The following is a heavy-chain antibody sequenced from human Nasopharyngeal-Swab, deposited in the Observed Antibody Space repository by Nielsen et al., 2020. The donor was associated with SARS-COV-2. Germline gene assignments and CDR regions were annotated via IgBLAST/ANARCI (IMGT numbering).Heavy chain of an antibody. Sequence: SETLSLTCTVSGGPFTNGDYYWTWLRQSPGKGLEWTGYIRYSGDTLYNPSLKSRLTTSVDTTKKQYSLKPNSVSAADTAVYFCAREYSYDSAAPNWFDPWGQGTLVTVSS. J-gene: IGHJ5*02. V-gene: IGHV4-30-4*01. CDR3: AREYSYDSAAPNWFDP. CDR1: GGPFTNGDYY. D-gene: IGHD3-22*01. CDR2: IRYSGDT.